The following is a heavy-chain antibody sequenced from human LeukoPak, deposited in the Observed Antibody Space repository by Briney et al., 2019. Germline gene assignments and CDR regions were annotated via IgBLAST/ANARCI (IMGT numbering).Heavy chain of an antibody. V-gene: IGHV4-39*02. CDR2: IYYSGST. D-gene: IGHD6-13*01. Sequence: PSETLSLTCTVSGGSISSSSYYWGWIRQPPGKGLEWIGSIYYSGSTYYNPSLKSRVTISVDTSKNQFSLKLSSVTATDTAVYYCTRDKGAAAGHFDYWGQGTLVTVSS. CDR3: TRDKGAAAGHFDY. CDR1: GGSISSSSYY. J-gene: IGHJ4*02.